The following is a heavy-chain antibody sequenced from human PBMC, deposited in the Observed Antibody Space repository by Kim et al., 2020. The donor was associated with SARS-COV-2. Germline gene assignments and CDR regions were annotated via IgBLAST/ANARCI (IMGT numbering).Heavy chain of an antibody. CDR1: GYTFTSYA. Sequence: ASVKVSCKASGYTFTSYAMNWVRQAPGQGLEWMGWINTNTGNPTYAQGFTGRFVFSLDTSVSTAYLQISSLKAEDTAVYYCASNRYNWNYESYYYYMDVWGKGTTVTVSS. D-gene: IGHD1-7*01. CDR2: INTNTGNP. J-gene: IGHJ6*03. V-gene: IGHV7-4-1*02. CDR3: ASNRYNWNYESYYYYMDV.